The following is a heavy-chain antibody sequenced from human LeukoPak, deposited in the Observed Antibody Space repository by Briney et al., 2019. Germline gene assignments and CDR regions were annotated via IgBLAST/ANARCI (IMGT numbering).Heavy chain of an antibody. V-gene: IGHV3-21*01. Sequence: KPGGSLRLSCAASGFTFSRSSMYWVRQAPGKGLEWVSSITTSSSYIYYTDSVKGRFTISRDNAKNSLYLQMNSLRGEDTAVYYCATGGVHYYDTSADYWGQGTLVTVSS. J-gene: IGHJ4*02. CDR3: ATGGVHYYDTSADY. CDR1: GFTFSRSS. D-gene: IGHD3-22*01. CDR2: ITTSSSYI.